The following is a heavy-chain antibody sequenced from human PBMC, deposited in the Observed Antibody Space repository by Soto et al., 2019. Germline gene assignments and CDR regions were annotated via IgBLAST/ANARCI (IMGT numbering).Heavy chain of an antibody. Sequence: VASVTVSCPASGYTFTKYNMHWVREAPGQGLEWMGRINPSDGSTAYAQKFQGRVTVTRDTSTSTVYMELSSLRSEDTTLYYCARVSFHVRGVPDGMDVWGQGTTVTVSS. CDR1: GYTFTKYN. V-gene: IGHV1-46*01. J-gene: IGHJ6*02. CDR3: ARVSFHVRGVPDGMDV. D-gene: IGHD3-10*01. CDR2: INPSDGST.